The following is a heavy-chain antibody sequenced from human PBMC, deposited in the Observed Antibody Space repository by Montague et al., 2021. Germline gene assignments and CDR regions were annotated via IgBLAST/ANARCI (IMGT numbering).Heavy chain of an antibody. CDR3: AREGVGDLLFSFDS. V-gene: IGHV6-1*01. D-gene: IGHD3-10*01. CDR2: TYYRSTWHT. J-gene: IGHJ4*02. CDR1: GDSVSNNNAA. Sequence: CAISGDSVSNNNAAWNWIRESPSRGLEWLGRTYYRSTWHTDYAVSVKGRIAINPDTSKNQFSLQLNSVTPEDTAVYYCAREGVGDLLFSFDSWGQGTLVTVSS.